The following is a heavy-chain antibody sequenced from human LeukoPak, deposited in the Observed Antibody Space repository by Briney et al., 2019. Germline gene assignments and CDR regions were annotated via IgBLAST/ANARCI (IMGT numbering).Heavy chain of an antibody. CDR3: AKVYGWFGKVALYYFDY. CDR1: GFTFSSYG. D-gene: IGHD3-10*01. V-gene: IGHV3-33*06. CDR2: IWYDGSNK. J-gene: IGHJ4*02. Sequence: GRSLRLSCAASGFTFSSYGMHWVRQAPGKGLEWVAVIWYDGSNKYYADSVKGRFTISRDNSKNTLYLQMNSLRAEDTAVYYCAKVYGWFGKVALYYFDYWGQGTLVTVSS.